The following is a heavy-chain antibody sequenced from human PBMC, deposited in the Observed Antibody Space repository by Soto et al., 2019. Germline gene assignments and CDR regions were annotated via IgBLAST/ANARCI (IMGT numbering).Heavy chain of an antibody. J-gene: IGHJ6*02. CDR3: ARERRTVTLIPLTLYYGMDV. Sequence: SVKVSCKASGGTFSSYAISWVRQAPGQGLEWMGGIIPIFGTANYAQKFQGRVTITADKSTSTAYMELSSLRSEDTAVYYCARERRTVTLIPLTLYYGMDVWGQGTTVTVSS. CDR1: GGTFSSYA. CDR2: IIPIFGTA. D-gene: IGHD4-17*01. V-gene: IGHV1-69*06.